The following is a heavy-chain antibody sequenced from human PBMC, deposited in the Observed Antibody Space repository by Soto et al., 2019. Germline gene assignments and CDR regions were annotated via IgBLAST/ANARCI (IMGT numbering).Heavy chain of an antibody. V-gene: IGHV3-30*18. CDR3: AKTVGMVRGVIPYFDY. CDR1: GFTFSSYG. D-gene: IGHD3-10*01. CDR2: ISYDGSNK. Sequence: QVQLVESGGGVVQPGRSLRLSCAASGFTFSSYGMHWVRQAPGKGLEWVAVISYDGSNKYYADSVKGRFTISRDNSKNTLYLQMNSLRAEDTAVYYCAKTVGMVRGVIPYFDYWGHGTLVTVSS. J-gene: IGHJ4*01.